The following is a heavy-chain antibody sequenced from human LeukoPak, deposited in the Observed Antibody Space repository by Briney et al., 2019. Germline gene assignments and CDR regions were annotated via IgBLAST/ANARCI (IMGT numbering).Heavy chain of an antibody. Sequence: ASVKVSCKASGYTFTGYYMHWVRQAPGQGLEWMGWINPNSGGTNYAQKFQGRVTVTRDTSISTAYMELSRLRSDDTAVYYCARGHFWSGYYPDVWGKGTTVTVSS. D-gene: IGHD3-3*02. CDR1: GYTFTGYY. CDR3: ARGHFWSGYYPDV. J-gene: IGHJ6*04. CDR2: INPNSGGT. V-gene: IGHV1-2*02.